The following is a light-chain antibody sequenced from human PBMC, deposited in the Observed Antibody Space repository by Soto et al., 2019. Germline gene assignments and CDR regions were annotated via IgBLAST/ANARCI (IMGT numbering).Light chain of an antibody. CDR2: GAS. Sequence: EIVMTQSPATLSVSPGERATLSCRASQSVSSNLAWYQQKPGQAPRLLIYGASTRATGIPARFSGSGSGTDFTLTISSLQSEDFADYYCQQYNNPITFGQGTRLEIK. V-gene: IGKV3-15*01. CDR3: QQYNNPIT. J-gene: IGKJ5*01. CDR1: QSVSSN.